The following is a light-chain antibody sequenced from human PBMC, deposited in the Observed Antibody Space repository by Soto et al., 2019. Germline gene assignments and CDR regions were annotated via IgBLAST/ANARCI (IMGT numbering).Light chain of an antibody. CDR1: SSNIGAGYD. J-gene: IGLJ2*01. V-gene: IGLV1-40*01. CDR3: QSYDTRLRNVV. CDR2: GNT. Sequence: QSVLTQPPSVSGAPGQRVTISCTGSSSNIGAGYDVHWYQQLPGTAPKLLISGNTNRPSGVPDRFAGSKSGTSASLAITGLQAEDEADYYCQSYDTRLRNVVFGGGTKLPVL.